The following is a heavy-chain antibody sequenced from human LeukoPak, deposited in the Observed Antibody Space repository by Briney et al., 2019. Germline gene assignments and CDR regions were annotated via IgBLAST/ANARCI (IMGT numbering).Heavy chain of an antibody. Sequence: ASVKVSCKASGYTFTSYGITWVRRAHGQGLEWMGGFDPEDGETIYAQKFQGRVTMTEDTSTDTAYMELSSLRSEDTAVYYCATGGPWNPYYFDYWGQGTLVTVSS. CDR1: GYTFTSYG. J-gene: IGHJ4*02. V-gene: IGHV1-24*01. CDR3: ATGGPWNPYYFDY. D-gene: IGHD1-1*01. CDR2: FDPEDGET.